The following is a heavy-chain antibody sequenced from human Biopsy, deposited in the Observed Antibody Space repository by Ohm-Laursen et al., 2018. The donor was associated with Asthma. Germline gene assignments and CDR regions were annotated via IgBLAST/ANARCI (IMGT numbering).Heavy chain of an antibody. J-gene: IGHJ4*02. CDR1: GFTFGSSG. CDR2: ISMDGNVK. V-gene: IGHV3-30*18. CDR3: AKDKGRNSIDY. Sequence: SLRLSCTASGFTFGSSGMHWVRQAPGKGLEWAAFISMDGNVKNYADSVKGRFTISRDNSKTTVYLQMDSLRAEDTAVYFGAKDKGRNSIDYWGQGTLVTVSS. D-gene: IGHD5-18*01.